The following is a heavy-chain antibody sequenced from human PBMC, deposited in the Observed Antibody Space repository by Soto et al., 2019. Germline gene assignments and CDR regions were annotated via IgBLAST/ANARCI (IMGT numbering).Heavy chain of an antibody. D-gene: IGHD3-22*01. CDR2: INHSGST. CDR3: ARANRPITMTYLNWFDP. CDR1: GGSFSGYY. J-gene: IGHJ5*02. V-gene: IGHV4-34*01. Sequence: ETLSLTCVVYGGSFSGYYWTWIRQPPGTGLEWIGEINHSGSTNYNPSLKSRVTISVDTSKNQFSLKLTSVTTADTAVYYCARANRPITMTYLNWFDPWGQGTLVTVSS.